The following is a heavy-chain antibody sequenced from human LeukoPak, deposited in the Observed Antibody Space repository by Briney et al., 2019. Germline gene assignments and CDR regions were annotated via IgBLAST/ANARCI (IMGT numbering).Heavy chain of an antibody. J-gene: IGHJ2*01. CDR1: GFTFSSYA. CDR2: ISYDGSNK. Sequence: QPGGSLRLSCAASGFTFSSYAMHWVRQAPGKGLEWVAVISYDGSNKYYADSVKGRFTISRDNSKNTLYLQMNSLRAEDTAVYYCARDRGSGSSGYYYYWYFDLWGRGTLVTVSS. CDR3: ARDRGSGSSGYYYYWYFDL. D-gene: IGHD3-22*01. V-gene: IGHV3-30-3*01.